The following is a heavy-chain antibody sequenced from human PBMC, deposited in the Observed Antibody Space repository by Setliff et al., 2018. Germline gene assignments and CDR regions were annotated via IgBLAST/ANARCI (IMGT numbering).Heavy chain of an antibody. V-gene: IGHV3-11*01. CDR3: VRDTTSGWMLTN. J-gene: IGHJ4*02. CDR1: GFTFSNYY. Sequence: NPGGSLRLSCAASGFTFSNYYMTWIRQAPGKGLEWISYIHDSGNPTYYADSVKGRFTVSRDNAKNSLYLQMTSLRAEDTAIYYCVRDTTSGWMLTNWGQGTLVTVSS. D-gene: IGHD6-25*01. CDR2: IHDSGNPT.